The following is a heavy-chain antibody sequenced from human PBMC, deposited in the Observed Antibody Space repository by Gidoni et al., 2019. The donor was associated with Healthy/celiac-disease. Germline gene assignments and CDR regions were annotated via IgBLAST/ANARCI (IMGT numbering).Heavy chain of an antibody. V-gene: IGHV4-34*01. Sequence: QVQLQQWGAGLLKPSETLSLTCAVSGGSFSGYYWSWIRQPPGKGLEWIGEINHSGSTNYNPSLKSRVTISVDTSKNQFSLKLSSVTAADTAVYYCARGCGGDCEFDYWGQGTLVTVSS. CDR1: GGSFSGYY. CDR2: INHSGST. CDR3: ARGCGGDCEFDY. D-gene: IGHD2-21*01. J-gene: IGHJ4*02.